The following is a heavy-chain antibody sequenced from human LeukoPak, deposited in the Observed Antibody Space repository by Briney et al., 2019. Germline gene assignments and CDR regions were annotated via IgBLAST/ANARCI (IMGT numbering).Heavy chain of an antibody. CDR3: ARDRAMYYFDY. J-gene: IGHJ4*02. D-gene: IGHD3-10*01. CDR1: GFTVSSNY. Sequence: GGSLRLSCAASGFTVSSNYMSWVRQAPGKGLEWVSVIYSGGSTYYADSVKGRFTISRDNSKNTLYLQMNSLRAEDTAVYYCARDRAMYYFDYWGQGTLVTVSS. CDR2: IYSGGST. V-gene: IGHV3-66*01.